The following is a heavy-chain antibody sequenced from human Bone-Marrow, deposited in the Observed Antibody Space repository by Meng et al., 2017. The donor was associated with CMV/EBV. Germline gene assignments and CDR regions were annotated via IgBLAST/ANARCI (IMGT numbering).Heavy chain of an antibody. V-gene: IGHV5-51*01. CDR3: GRHGLYGCSTSGCFTSFYYYGMDV. Sequence: GGSLRLSCKGSGYSFTSYWIGWVRQMPGKGLEWMAIIYPGDSRTIYSPSFQGQVTISTDKSISTAYLQWSSLRASDTAVYYCGRHGLYGCSTSGCFTSFYYYGMDVWGQGTTVTVSS. CDR1: GYSFTSYW. CDR2: IYPGDSRT. J-gene: IGHJ6*02. D-gene: IGHD2-2*02.